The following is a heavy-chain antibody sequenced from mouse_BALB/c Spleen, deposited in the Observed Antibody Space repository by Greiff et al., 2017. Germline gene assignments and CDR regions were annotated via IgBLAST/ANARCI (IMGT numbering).Heavy chain of an antibody. D-gene: IGHD1-2*01. J-gene: IGHJ2*01. CDR1: GFTFSSYA. V-gene: IGHV5-6-5*01. CDR3: AREDYGSFDY. CDR2: ISSGGST. Sequence: EVQRVESGGGLVKPGGSLKLSCAASGFTFSSYAMSWVRQTPEKRLEWVASISSGGSTYYPDSVKGRFTISRDNARNILYLQMSSLRSEDTAMYYCAREDYGSFDYWGQGTTLTVSS.